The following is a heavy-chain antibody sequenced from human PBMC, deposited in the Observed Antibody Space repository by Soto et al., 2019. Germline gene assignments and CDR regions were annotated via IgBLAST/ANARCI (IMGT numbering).Heavy chain of an antibody. D-gene: IGHD2-2*03. CDR2: IYSSENT. Sequence: SETLSLTCSVSGGFVSSSSYSWGWIRQSPGKGLEWIGTIYSSENTYYNPSLLSRVTISVDTSKNEFSLRLSSVTAADTAVYYCARLNGYCISTNCQGYYGMDVWGQGTTVTVYS. V-gene: IGHV4-39*01. J-gene: IGHJ6*02. CDR3: ARLNGYCISTNCQGYYGMDV. CDR1: GGFVSSSSYS.